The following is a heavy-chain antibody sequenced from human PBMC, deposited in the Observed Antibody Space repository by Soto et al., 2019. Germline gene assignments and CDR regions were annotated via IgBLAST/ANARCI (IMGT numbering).Heavy chain of an antibody. CDR1: GFSLSTSGVG. Sequence: QITLKESGPTLVKPTQTLTLTCTFSGFSLSTSGVGVGWIRQPPGRALEWLAVIYWDDDKGYSPSLKNRLTRTKETYKNQVGLTMTNMDPVDTATYYCAHTVGLVVVTREDEYFQHWGQGTQVTVSS. CDR2: IYWDDDK. D-gene: IGHD2-15*01. V-gene: IGHV2-5*02. CDR3: AHTVGLVVVTREDEYFQH. J-gene: IGHJ1*01.